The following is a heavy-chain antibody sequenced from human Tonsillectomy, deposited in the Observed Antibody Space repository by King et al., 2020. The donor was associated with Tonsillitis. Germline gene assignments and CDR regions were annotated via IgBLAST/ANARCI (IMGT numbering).Heavy chain of an antibody. CDR1: GGSCTSYW. D-gene: IGHD3-22*01. CDR2: IYPGDADT. V-gene: IGHV5-51*03. J-gene: IGHJ4*02. CDR3: ATGYYYDSSGDSS. Sequence: GAGGEGAGGSLRSSWKGAGGSCTSYWMGWVRQMPGKGLEWIGIIYPGDADTRYSPSFQGQGTISADKSISTAYLKWSSLKAADTAMYYCATGYYYDSSGDSSWGQGTLVTVSS.